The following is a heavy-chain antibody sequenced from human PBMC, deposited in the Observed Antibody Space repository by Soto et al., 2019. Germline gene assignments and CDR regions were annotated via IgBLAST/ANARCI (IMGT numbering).Heavy chain of an antibody. CDR1: GFTFSSYG. J-gene: IGHJ6*04. V-gene: IGHV3-7*03. CDR2: IKQDGSEK. CDR3: AIGNYYYGLDV. Sequence: GGSLRLSCAASGFTFSSYGMHWVRQAPGKGLEWVANIKQDGSEKYYVDSVKGRFTISRDNAKNSLYLQMNSLRAEDTAVYYCAIGNYYYGLDVWGKGTTVTVSS. D-gene: IGHD1-26*01.